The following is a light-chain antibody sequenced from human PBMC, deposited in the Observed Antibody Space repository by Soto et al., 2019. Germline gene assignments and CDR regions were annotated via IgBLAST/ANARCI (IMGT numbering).Light chain of an antibody. CDR1: QSVSSNY. Sequence: EIVLTQSPGTLSLSPGERATLYCRASQSVSSNYLAWYQQKPGQAPRLVIYGASNRATGIPDRFSGSGSGTDFTLTINRLEPEDFAVYYCQQYGSSPPYTFGQGTKLDIK. CDR3: QQYGSSPPYT. J-gene: IGKJ2*01. CDR2: GAS. V-gene: IGKV3-20*01.